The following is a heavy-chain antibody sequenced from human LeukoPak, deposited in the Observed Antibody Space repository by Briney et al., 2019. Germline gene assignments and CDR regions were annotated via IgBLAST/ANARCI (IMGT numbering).Heavy chain of an antibody. J-gene: IGHJ4*02. V-gene: IGHV3-21*04. D-gene: IGHD3-10*01. CDR1: GFNFNTYT. CDR2: ITCCRPDI. CDR3: ARDPGGYGSGSYSDY. Sequence: GGSLRLSCAASGFNFNTYTMSWVRQAPGKGLEWVSSITCCRPDITYGDSVTGRFTISRDNAKNSLYLQMNSLRAKDTALYYCARDPGGYGSGSYSDYWGQGTLVTVSS.